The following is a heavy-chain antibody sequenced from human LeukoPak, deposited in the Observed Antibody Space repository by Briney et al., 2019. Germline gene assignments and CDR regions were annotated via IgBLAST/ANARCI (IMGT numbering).Heavy chain of an antibody. J-gene: IGHJ4*02. CDR2: TYYRSKWYN. CDR3: ARGGDFDLTGVFDY. Sequence: SQTLSLTCAISGDSVSSISAAWNWIRQSPSRGLEWLGRTYYRSKWYNDYAVSVKSRITVNPDTSKNQFSLQLKSVTPEDTAVYYCARGGDFDLTGVFDYWGQGTLVTVSS. V-gene: IGHV6-1*01. D-gene: IGHD1-14*01. CDR1: GDSVSSISAA.